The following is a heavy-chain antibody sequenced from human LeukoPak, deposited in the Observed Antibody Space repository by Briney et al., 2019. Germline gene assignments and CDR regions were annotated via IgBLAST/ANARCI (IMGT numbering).Heavy chain of an antibody. V-gene: IGHV3-23*01. CDR2: ISGIGGST. J-gene: IGHJ4*02. Sequence: GGSLRLSCAASGFTFTSYAMSWVRQAPGKGLEWVSAISGIGGSTYYADSVKGRFTIFRDDSKNTLFLQMNSLRADETAIYYCANIGELLAADYWGQGTLVTVSS. CDR3: ANIGELLAADY. D-gene: IGHD1-26*01. CDR1: GFTFTSYA.